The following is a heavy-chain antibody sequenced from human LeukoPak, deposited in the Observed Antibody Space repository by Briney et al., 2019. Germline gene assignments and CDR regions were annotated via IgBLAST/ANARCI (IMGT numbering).Heavy chain of an antibody. CDR1: GGSISSYY. J-gene: IGHJ4*02. CDR3: ARDAGPYYFDY. CDR2: IYYSGST. Sequence: SETLSLTCTVSGGSISSYYWSWIRQPPGKGLEWIGYIYYSGSTNYNPSLKSRVTISVDTSKNQFFLKLSSVTAADTAVYYCARDAGPYYFDYWGQGTLVTVSS. V-gene: IGHV4-59*01.